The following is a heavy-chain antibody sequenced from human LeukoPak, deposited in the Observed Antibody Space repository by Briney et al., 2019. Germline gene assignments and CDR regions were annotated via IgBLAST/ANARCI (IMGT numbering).Heavy chain of an antibody. CDR1: GYSISSGYY. J-gene: IGHJ3*02. V-gene: IGHV4-38-2*02. CDR2: IYHSGST. D-gene: IGHD3-10*01. Sequence: SETLSLTCTVSGYSISSGYYWGWIRQPPGKGLEWIGSIYHSGSTYYNPSLKSRVTISVDTSKNQFSLKLSSVTAADTAVYYCARESAGSYFAFDIWGQGTMVSVSS. CDR3: ARESAGSYFAFDI.